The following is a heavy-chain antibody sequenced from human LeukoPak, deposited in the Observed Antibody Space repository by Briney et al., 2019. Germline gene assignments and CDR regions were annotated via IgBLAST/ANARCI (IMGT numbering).Heavy chain of an antibody. Sequence: SETLSLTCTVSGASISGCYWSWIRQPPGKGLEWIGYIYYQGSTNYNPSLKGRVTISLDTSNNQFSLRLSAVTAADTAVYYCARDRYYYMDVWGKGTTVTVSS. CDR2: IYYQGST. CDR3: ARDRYYYMDV. CDR1: GASISGCY. J-gene: IGHJ6*03. V-gene: IGHV4-59*01.